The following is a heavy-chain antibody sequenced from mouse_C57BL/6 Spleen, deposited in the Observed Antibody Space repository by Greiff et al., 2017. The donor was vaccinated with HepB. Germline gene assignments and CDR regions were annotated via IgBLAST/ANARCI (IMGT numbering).Heavy chain of an antibody. CDR3: ITGDGYNYYAMDY. D-gene: IGHD2-3*01. CDR2: IDPEDGDT. Sequence: EVQLQQSGAELVRPGASVKLSCTASGFNIKDYYMHWVKQRPEQGLEWIGRIDPEDGDTEYAPKFQGKATMTADTSSNTAYLQLSSLTSEATAVYYCITGDGYNYYAMDYWGQRTSVTVSS. J-gene: IGHJ4*01. CDR1: GFNIKDYY. V-gene: IGHV14-1*01.